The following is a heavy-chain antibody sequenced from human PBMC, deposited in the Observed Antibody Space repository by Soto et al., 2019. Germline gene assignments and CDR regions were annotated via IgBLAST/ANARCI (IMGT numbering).Heavy chain of an antibody. CDR1: GFTYSTYW. V-gene: IGHV3-7*01. CDR3: AREPRLLYY. CDR2: MNPDGSQT. D-gene: IGHD3-3*01. J-gene: IGHJ4*02. Sequence: GGSLRLSCVVSGFTYSTYWMAWVRQVPGKGLEWVAYMNPDGSQTFYVDSVKGRFIISRDNAKNSLYLQISSLRVEDTAVYFCAREPRLLYYWGQGTLVTVSS.